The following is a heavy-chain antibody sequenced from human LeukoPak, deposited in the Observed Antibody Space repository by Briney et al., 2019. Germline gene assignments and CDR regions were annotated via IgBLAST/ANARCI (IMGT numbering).Heavy chain of an antibody. CDR1: GGSISSGGYY. Sequence: PSGTLSLTCTVSGGSISSGGYYWSWIRQHPGKGLEWIGYIYYSGSTYYNPSLKSRVTISVDTSKNQFSLKLSSVTAADTAVYYCARVGAWGYYDSSGWQDWGQGTLVTVSS. D-gene: IGHD3-22*01. J-gene: IGHJ4*02. V-gene: IGHV4-31*03. CDR3: ARVGAWGYYDSSGWQD. CDR2: IYYSGST.